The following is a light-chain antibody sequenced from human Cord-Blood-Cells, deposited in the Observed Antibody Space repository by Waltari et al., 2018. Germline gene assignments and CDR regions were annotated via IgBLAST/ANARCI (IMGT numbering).Light chain of an antibody. CDR3: QQYNSYSLT. Sequence: DIQMTQSPSTLSASVGDRVTITCRASQSISSWLAWYQQKPGKAPKLLIYDASNLESGVPSRFSGSGSGTEFTLTISSLQPDDFATYYGQQYNSYSLTFGGGTKVEIK. CDR1: QSISSW. V-gene: IGKV1-5*01. CDR2: DAS. J-gene: IGKJ4*01.